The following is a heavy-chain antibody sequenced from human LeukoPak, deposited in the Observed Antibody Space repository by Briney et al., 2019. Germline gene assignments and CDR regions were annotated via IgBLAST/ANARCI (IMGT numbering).Heavy chain of an antibody. CDR3: ATAPRGIYDSSGYYSYYLDY. D-gene: IGHD3-22*01. V-gene: IGHV5-51*01. Sequence: GESLKISCKGSGYSFATYWIAWVRQMPGKGLEWMGIIYPGDSDTRYSPSFQGQVTISADESISTAYLQWSSLKASDTAIYYCATAPRGIYDSSGYYSYYLDYWGQGTLVTVSS. J-gene: IGHJ4*02. CDR2: IYPGDSDT. CDR1: GYSFATYW.